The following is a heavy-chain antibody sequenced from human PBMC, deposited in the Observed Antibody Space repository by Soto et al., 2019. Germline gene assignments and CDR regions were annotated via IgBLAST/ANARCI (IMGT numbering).Heavy chain of an antibody. V-gene: IGHV1-2*04. CDR2: INPNSGGT. Sequence: ASVKVSCKASGYTFTGYYMHWVRQAPGQGLEWMGWINPNSGGTNYAQKFQGWVTMTRDTSISTAYMELSRLRSDDTAVYYCARVMAGRPYCYFGMDVWGQGTMVTVSS. J-gene: IGHJ6*02. D-gene: IGHD6-6*01. CDR3: ARVMAGRPYCYFGMDV. CDR1: GYTFTGYY.